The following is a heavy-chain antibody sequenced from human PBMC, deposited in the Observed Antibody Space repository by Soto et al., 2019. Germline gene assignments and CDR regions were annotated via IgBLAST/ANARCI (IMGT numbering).Heavy chain of an antibody. V-gene: IGHV1-3*01. Sequence: VASVKVSCKASGYTFTSYAMHWVRQAPGQRLEWMGWINAGNGNTKYSQKFQGRVTITRDTSASTAYMELSSLRSEDTAVYYCARGYCSGGSCYSNGRYYYGMDVWGQGTTVTVSS. J-gene: IGHJ6*02. D-gene: IGHD2-15*01. CDR3: ARGYCSGGSCYSNGRYYYGMDV. CDR1: GYTFTSYA. CDR2: INAGNGNT.